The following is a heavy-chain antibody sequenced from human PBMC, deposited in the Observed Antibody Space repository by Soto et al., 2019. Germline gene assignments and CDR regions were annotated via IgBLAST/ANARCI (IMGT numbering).Heavy chain of an antibody. V-gene: IGHV1-69*01. CDR3: ARTDCSSTSCYATAIQPDYYDSMDV. CDR2: IIPILGTA. CDR1: GGTFSSYA. Sequence: QVQLVQSGAEVKKPGSSVKVSCKASGGTFSSYAISWVLQAPGQGLEWMVWIIPILGTANYAQKFQGRVTITADETPSTAYMELRSLRSEDTAVYYCARTDCSSTSCYATAIQPDYYDSMDVCGQGTTVTVSS. J-gene: IGHJ6*02. D-gene: IGHD2-2*01.